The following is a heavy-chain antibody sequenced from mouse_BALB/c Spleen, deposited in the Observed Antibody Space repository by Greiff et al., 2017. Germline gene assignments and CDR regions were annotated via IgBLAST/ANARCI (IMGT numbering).Heavy chain of an antibody. J-gene: IGHJ2*01. D-gene: IGHD2-4*01. Sequence: VQLKESGAELVKPGASVKLSCTASGFNIKDTYMHWVKQRPEQGLEWIGRIDPANGNTKYDPKFQGKTTITADTSSNTAYLQLSSLTSEDTAVYYCAFYDYDDYFDYWGQGTTLTVSS. CDR1: GFNIKDTY. CDR3: AFYDYDDYFDY. CDR2: IDPANGNT. V-gene: IGHV14-3*02.